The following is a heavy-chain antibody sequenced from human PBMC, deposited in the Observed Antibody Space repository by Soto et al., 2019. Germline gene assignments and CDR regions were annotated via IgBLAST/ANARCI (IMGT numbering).Heavy chain of an antibody. CDR2: INPSGGST. V-gene: IGHV1-46*01. J-gene: IGHJ5*02. CDR1: CYTFTSYG. D-gene: IGHD6-6*01. CDR3: ARGEYSPPEGWFDP. Sequence: ASVKFSCKASCYTFTSYGISWVRQAPGQGLEWMGIINPSGGSTSYAQKFQGRVTMTRDTSTSTVYMELSSLRSEDTAVYYCARGEYSPPEGWFDPWGQGTLVTVSS.